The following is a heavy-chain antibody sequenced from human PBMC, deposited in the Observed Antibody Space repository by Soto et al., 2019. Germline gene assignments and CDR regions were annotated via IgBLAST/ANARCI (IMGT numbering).Heavy chain of an antibody. CDR1: GGSISSGGYY. CDR3: AREIYCTNGVCPNWFDP. CDR2: IYYSGST. V-gene: IGHV4-31*03. D-gene: IGHD2-8*01. Sequence: PSETLSLTCTVSGGSISSGGYYWSWIRQHPGKGLEWIGYIYYSGSTYYNPSLKSRVTISVDTSKNQFSLKLSSVTAADTAVYYCAREIYCTNGVCPNWFDPWGQGTMVTVYS. J-gene: IGHJ5*02.